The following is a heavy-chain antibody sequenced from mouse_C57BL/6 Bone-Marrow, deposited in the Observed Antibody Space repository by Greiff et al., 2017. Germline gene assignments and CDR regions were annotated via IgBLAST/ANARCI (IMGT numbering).Heavy chain of an antibody. CDR2: INPNNGGT. CDR3: ARDTTVVADY. D-gene: IGHD1-1*01. CDR1: GYTFTDYY. Sequence: LVKPGASVKISCKASGYTFTDYYMNWVKQSHGKSLEWIGDINPNNGGTSYNQKFKGKATLTVDKSSSTAYMELRSLTSEDSAVYYCARDTTVVADYWGQGTTLTVSS. V-gene: IGHV1-26*01. J-gene: IGHJ2*01.